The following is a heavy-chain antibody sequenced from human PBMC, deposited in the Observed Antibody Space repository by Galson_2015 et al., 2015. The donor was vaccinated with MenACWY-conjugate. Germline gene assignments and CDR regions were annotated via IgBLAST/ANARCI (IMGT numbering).Heavy chain of an antibody. CDR1: GFSFDEHA. CDR2: INWNGGNT. Sequence: SLRLSCAASGFSFDEHAMSWVRQGPGRGLEWVAGINWNGGNTGYADSVKGRFTISRDNAKNSLYLQMNNLRVEDTALYYCARDSNDYGDWGASDTWGQGTVIIVSA. V-gene: IGHV3-20*04. CDR3: ARDSNDYGDWGASDT. D-gene: IGHD4-17*01. J-gene: IGHJ3*02.